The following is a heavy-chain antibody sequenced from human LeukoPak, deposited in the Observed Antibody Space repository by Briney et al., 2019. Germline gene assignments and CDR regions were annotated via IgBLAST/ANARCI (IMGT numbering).Heavy chain of an antibody. CDR2: ISGSGGST. J-gene: IGHJ4*02. CDR1: GFTFSSYA. D-gene: IGHD3-10*01. V-gene: IGHV3-23*01. Sequence: GGSLRLSCAASGFTFSSYAMSWVRQAPGKGLEWVSAISGSGGSTYYADSVKGRFTISRDNSKNTLYLQMNSLRAEDTAVYYCAKEVLLWFGELLYPDYWGQGTLVTVSS. CDR3: AKEVLLWFGELLYPDY.